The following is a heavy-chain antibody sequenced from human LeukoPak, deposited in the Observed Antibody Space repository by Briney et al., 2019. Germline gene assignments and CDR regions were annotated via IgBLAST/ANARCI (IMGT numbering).Heavy chain of an antibody. J-gene: IGHJ4*02. Sequence: GGSLRLSCAASGFTLRSYNMHWFRQAPGKGLEWVSYISTSSYYIYYADSVKGRFTISRDDAKNSLFLQMNSLRAEDTAIYYCARDASGSSTGLIDSWGQGTLVTVSS. D-gene: IGHD1-26*01. CDR3: ARDASGSSTGLIDS. CDR2: ISTSSYYI. CDR1: GFTLRSYN. V-gene: IGHV3-21*01.